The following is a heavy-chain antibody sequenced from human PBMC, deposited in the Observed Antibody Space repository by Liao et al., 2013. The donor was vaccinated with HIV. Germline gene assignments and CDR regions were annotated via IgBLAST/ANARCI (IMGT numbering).Heavy chain of an antibody. CDR1: GGSFSAYY. CDR2: IDHSGST. CDR3: AAVPYSSGWYINAFAL. Sequence: QLQLQESGPGLVKPSETLSLACTVYGGSFSAYYWNWIRQSPGKGLEWIGEIDHSGSTNYRASLKSRVTLSLDPSKTQFYLKLNSVTAADTAVYYCAAVPYSSGWYINAFALWGQGTMVTVSS. V-gene: IGHV4-34*10. D-gene: IGHD6-19*01. J-gene: IGHJ3*01.